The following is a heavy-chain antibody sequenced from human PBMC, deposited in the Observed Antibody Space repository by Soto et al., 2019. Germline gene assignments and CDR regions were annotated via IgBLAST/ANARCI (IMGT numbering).Heavy chain of an antibody. CDR2: ISSNGGST. V-gene: IGHV3-64D*08. J-gene: IGHJ6*02. CDR3: VKGSVSAAGSGPSYYYYGMDV. CDR1: GFTFSSYA. D-gene: IGHD6-13*01. Sequence: GGSLRLSCSASGFTFSSYAMHWVRQAPGKGLEYVSAISSNGGSTYYADSVKGRFTISRDNSKNTLYLQMSSLRAEDTAVYYCVKGSVSAAGSGPSYYYYGMDVWGQGTTVTVSS.